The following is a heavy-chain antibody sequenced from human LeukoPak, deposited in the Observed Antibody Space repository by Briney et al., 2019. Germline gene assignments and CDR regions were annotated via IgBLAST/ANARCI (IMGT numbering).Heavy chain of an antibody. CDR1: GFTFSSYS. CDR3: AWGGMAAFDS. J-gene: IGHJ4*02. D-gene: IGHD3-16*01. Sequence: GGSLRLSCAASGFTFSSYSMNWVRQAPGKGLEWVSSISSSSTYIYYADSVKGRFTISRDNAKNSLYLQMNSLRAEDTAVYYCAWGGMAAFDSWGQGTLVTVSS. V-gene: IGHV3-21*01. CDR2: ISSSSTYI.